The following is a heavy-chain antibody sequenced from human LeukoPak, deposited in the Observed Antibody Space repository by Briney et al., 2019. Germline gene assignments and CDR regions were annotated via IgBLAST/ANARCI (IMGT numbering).Heavy chain of an antibody. CDR2: IYYSGTT. V-gene: IGHV4-31*03. CDR1: SGSISSADYY. CDR3: AGGPDRAKVGY. D-gene: IGHD1-26*01. J-gene: IGHJ4*02. Sequence: EAPETLSLTCTVSSGSISSADYYWNWVRQHPGKGLEWIGYIYYSGTTFYNPSLKGRISISLDTSKNQFSLRLSSVTAADTAVYYCAGGPDRAKVGYWGQGALVTVSS.